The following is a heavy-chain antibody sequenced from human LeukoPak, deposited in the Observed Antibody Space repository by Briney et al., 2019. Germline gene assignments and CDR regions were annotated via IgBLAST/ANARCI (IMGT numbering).Heavy chain of an antibody. Sequence: PGGSLRLSCAASGFTLSDHYMDWIRQAPGKGLEWVGRTRNKANSYTTQYAASVKGRFTISRDDSRNSLYLQMNSLKTEDTAVYYCARDSSPPGWGQGTLVTVSS. CDR3: ARDSSPPG. V-gene: IGHV3-72*01. D-gene: IGHD2-2*01. J-gene: IGHJ4*02. CDR1: GFTLSDHY. CDR2: TRNKANSYTT.